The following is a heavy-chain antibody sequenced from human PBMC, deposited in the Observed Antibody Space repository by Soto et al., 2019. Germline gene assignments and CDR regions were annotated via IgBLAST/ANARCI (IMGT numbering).Heavy chain of an antibody. CDR2: ISAYNGNT. Sequence: ASVKVSCKASGYTFTSYGISWVRQAPGQGLEWMGWISAYNGNTNYAQKLQGRVTMTTDTSTSTAYMELRSLRSDDTAVYYCARERGQLVYYYYYGMDVWGQGTTVTVSS. J-gene: IGHJ6*02. V-gene: IGHV1-18*01. CDR3: ARERGQLVYYYYYGMDV. CDR1: GYTFTSYG. D-gene: IGHD6-6*01.